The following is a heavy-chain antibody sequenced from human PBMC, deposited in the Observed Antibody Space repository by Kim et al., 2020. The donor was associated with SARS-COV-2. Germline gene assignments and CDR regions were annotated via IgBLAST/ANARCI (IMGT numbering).Heavy chain of an antibody. D-gene: IGHD3-3*01. Sequence: SETLSLTCTVSGGSISSYYWSWIRQPPGKGLEWIGYIYYSGSTNYNPSLKSRVTISVDTSKNQFSLKLSSVTAADTAVYYCARDRGMRFWSGYQFDYWGQGTLVTVSS. CDR3: ARDRGMRFWSGYQFDY. V-gene: IGHV4-59*01. CDR2: IYYSGST. J-gene: IGHJ4*02. CDR1: GGSISSYY.